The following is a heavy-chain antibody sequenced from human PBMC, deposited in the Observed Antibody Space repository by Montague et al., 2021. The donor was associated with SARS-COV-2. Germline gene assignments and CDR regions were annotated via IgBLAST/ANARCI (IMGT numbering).Heavy chain of an antibody. CDR1: GGSISTYY. CDR2: IYYSGNT. Sequence: SETLSLTCTLSGGSISTYYWNWIRQPPGKGPEWIGYIYYSGNTYYNPSLKSRATISVETSKNQFSLSLTSVTAADTAVYYCARGPFWSAAPDCWGQGILVTVSS. V-gene: IGHV4-59*01. D-gene: IGHD3-3*01. CDR3: ARGPFWSAAPDC. J-gene: IGHJ4*02.